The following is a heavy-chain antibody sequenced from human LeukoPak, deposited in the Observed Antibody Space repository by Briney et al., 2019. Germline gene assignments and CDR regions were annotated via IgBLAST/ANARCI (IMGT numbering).Heavy chain of an antibody. Sequence: PWGSLRLSCAASGFTVSSNYMSWVRQAPGKGLEWVSVIYRGGSTYYADSVKGRFNISRDNSKNTLYLQMNSLRAEDTAVYYCARGSPLRWLQLKVWYFDHWGRGT. J-gene: IGHJ4*02. CDR3: ARGSPLRWLQLKVWYFDH. CDR2: IYRGGST. V-gene: IGHV3-53*01. D-gene: IGHD5-24*01. CDR1: GFTVSSNY.